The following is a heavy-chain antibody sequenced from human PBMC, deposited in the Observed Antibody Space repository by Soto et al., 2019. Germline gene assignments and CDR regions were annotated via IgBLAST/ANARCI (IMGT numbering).Heavy chain of an antibody. V-gene: IGHV1-24*01. CDR1: GDTLTELS. Sequence: QVQLVQSGAEVKKPGASVKVSCKVSGDTLTELSIHWVRQAPGKGLEYMGGFDPEDGEAMYAQNFQGRVTMTEDTSTDTSDKELSSRASEDTSVYYCAIAYSWTFYGYLDPWGQGTLVTVS. CDR3: AIAYSWTFYGYLDP. CDR2: FDPEDGEA. D-gene: IGHD1-26*01. J-gene: IGHJ5*02.